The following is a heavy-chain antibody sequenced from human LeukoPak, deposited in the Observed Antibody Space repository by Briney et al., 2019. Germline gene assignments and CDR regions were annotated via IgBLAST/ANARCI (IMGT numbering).Heavy chain of an antibody. Sequence: GGSLRLSCAASGFTFSDYYMSWIRQAPGKGLEWVSYISSSGSTIYYADSVKGRFTISRDNAKNSLYLQMNSLRAEDTALYYCANSHCSSTSCYNYFDYWGQGTLVTISS. V-gene: IGHV3-11*01. CDR3: ANSHCSSTSCYNYFDY. J-gene: IGHJ4*02. CDR2: ISSSGSTI. D-gene: IGHD2-2*02. CDR1: GFTFSDYY.